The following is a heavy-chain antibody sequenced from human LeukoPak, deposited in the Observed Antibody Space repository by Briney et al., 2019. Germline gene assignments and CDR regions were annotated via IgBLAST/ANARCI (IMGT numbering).Heavy chain of an antibody. D-gene: IGHD6-19*01. J-gene: IGHJ3*02. CDR1: GFTFSTFA. V-gene: IGHV3-23*01. Sequence: PGGSLRLSCAASGFTFSTFAVGWVRQAPGKGLEWVSAISGSGGSTYYADSVKGRFTISRDNSKNTPYLQMNSLRAEDTAVYYCAKGKRAITTVAGTIGAFDIWGQGTMVTVSS. CDR3: AKGKRAITTVAGTIGAFDI. CDR2: ISGSGGST.